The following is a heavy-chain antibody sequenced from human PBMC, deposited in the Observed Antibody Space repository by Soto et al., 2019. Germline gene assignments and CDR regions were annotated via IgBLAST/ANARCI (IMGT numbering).Heavy chain of an antibody. CDR3: ARREGPLYGMDV. J-gene: IGHJ6*02. CDR2: IDPSDSYT. CDR1: GYSFTSYW. V-gene: IGHV5-10-1*01. Sequence: GESLKISCKGSGYSFTSYWISWVRQMPGKGLEWVGRIDPSDSYTNYSPSFQGHVTISADKSISTAYLQWSSLKASDTAMYYCARREGPLYGMDVWGQGTTVTVSS.